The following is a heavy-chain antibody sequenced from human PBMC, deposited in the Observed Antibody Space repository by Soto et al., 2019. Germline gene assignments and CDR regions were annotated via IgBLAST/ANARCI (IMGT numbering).Heavy chain of an antibody. CDR1: GGSIGSGGYY. J-gene: IGHJ5*02. D-gene: IGHD3-10*01. Sequence: QVQLQESGPGLVKPSQTLSLTCTVSGGSIGSGGYYWSWIRQHPGKGLEWIGYIYYSGNTFYNPSLKSRIPMSVDTSKNQFSLKLTSVTAADTAVYYCARYEYYGSGRFPPWGQGTLVTVSS. V-gene: IGHV4-31*03. CDR3: ARYEYYGSGRFPP. CDR2: IYYSGNT.